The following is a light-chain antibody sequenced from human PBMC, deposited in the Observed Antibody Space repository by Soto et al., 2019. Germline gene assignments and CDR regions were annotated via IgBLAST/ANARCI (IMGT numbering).Light chain of an antibody. V-gene: IGLV2-14*03. CDR3: CSYTSSDTHLV. Sequence: QSALTQPASVSGSPGQSITISCTGTGSDVGGYNFVSWYQQHPGKAPKLMIYDVNIRPSGVSNRFSGSKSGNTASLTISGLQAEDEADYYCCSYTSSDTHLVFGGGTQLTVL. J-gene: IGLJ3*02. CDR2: DVN. CDR1: GSDVGGYNF.